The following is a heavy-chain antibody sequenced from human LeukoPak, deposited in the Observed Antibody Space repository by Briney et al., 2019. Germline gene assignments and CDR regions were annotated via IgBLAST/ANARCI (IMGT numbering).Heavy chain of an antibody. CDR3: ARVNSRQEGRKSTTVVTPSIYYYGMDV. D-gene: IGHD4-23*01. CDR1: GGSFSGYY. V-gene: IGHV4-34*01. Sequence: SETLSLTCAVYGGSFSGYYWSWIRQPPGKGLEWIGGINHSGSTNYNPSLKSRVTISVDTSKNQFSLKLSSVTAADTAVYYCARVNSRQEGRKSTTVVTPSIYYYGMDVWGQGTTVTVSS. J-gene: IGHJ6*02. CDR2: INHSGST.